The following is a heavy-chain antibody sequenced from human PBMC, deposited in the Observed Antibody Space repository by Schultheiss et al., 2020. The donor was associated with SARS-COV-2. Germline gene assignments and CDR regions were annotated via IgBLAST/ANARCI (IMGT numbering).Heavy chain of an antibody. Sequence: GGSLRLSCAASGFTFSSYAMHWVRQAPGNGLEWVAVISYDGSNKYYADSVKGRFTISRDNSKNTLYLQMNSLRAEDTAVYYCARDQSGSYHYGMDVWGQGTTVTVSS. V-gene: IGHV3-30*01. CDR2: ISYDGSNK. CDR3: ARDQSGSYHYGMDV. D-gene: IGHD1-26*01. J-gene: IGHJ6*02. CDR1: GFTFSSYA.